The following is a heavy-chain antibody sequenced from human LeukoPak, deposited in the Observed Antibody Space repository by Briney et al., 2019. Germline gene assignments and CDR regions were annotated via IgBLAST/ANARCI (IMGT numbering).Heavy chain of an antibody. CDR2: ISYDGSNK. Sequence: PGGSLRLSCAASGFTFSSYAMHWVRQAPGKGLEWVAVISYDGSNKYYADSVKGRFTISRDNSKNTLYLQMNGLRAEDTAVYYCARDGVAAAMDYYYMDVWGKGTTVTVSS. CDR1: GFTFSSYA. V-gene: IGHV3-30*01. D-gene: IGHD2-15*01. CDR3: ARDGVAAAMDYYYMDV. J-gene: IGHJ6*03.